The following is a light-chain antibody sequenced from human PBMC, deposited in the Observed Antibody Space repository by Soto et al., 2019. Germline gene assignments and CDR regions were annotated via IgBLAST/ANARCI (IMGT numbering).Light chain of an antibody. CDR1: QTISTW. Sequence: DIHVTQSPPTTSASVADRVTITCRASQTISTWMAWYQQKPGKAPKLLVYDASTLQSGVASRFSGSGSWTEFTLIISGLQPDDSATYYCQQYTNTNNPWMFGQGTKL. V-gene: IGKV1-5*01. J-gene: IGKJ2*01. CDR3: QQYTNTNNPWM. CDR2: DAS.